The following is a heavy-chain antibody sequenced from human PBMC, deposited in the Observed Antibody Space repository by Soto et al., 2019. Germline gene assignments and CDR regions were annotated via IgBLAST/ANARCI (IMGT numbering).Heavy chain of an antibody. V-gene: IGHV1-69*13. Sequence: ASVKVSCKASGGTFSSYAISWVRQAPGQGLEWMGGIIPIFGTANYAQKFQGRVTITADESTSTAYMELSSLRSEDTAVYYCAGPGYSSGYGNYYYYGMDVWGQGTTVTVSS. D-gene: IGHD6-19*01. J-gene: IGHJ6*02. CDR3: AGPGYSSGYGNYYYYGMDV. CDR1: GGTFSSYA. CDR2: IIPIFGTA.